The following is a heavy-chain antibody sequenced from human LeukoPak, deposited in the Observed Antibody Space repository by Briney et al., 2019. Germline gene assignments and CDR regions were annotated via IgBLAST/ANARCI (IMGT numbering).Heavy chain of an antibody. CDR2: ISGSGGST. CDR3: AKGTYSSSPRDY. Sequence: GGSLRLSCAASGFTFSNCAISWVSETPGKGLWWVSAISGSGGSTYYAGSVKGRFTISRDNSKNTLSLQMNSLRADDTAIYYCAKGTYSSSPRDYWGQGTLVTVSS. J-gene: IGHJ4*02. CDR1: GFTFSNCA. V-gene: IGHV3-23*01. D-gene: IGHD6-6*01.